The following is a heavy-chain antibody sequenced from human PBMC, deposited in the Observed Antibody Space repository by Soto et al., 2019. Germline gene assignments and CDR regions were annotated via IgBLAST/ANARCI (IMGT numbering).Heavy chain of an antibody. CDR1: GFTFSSYA. Sequence: QVQLVESGGGVVQPGRSLRLSCAASGFTFSSYAMHWVRQAPGKGLEWVALISYDGSNKYYADSVKGRFTISRDNSKNTLYLQMNSLRAEDTAVYYCARDQGITAAGTFDYWGQGTLVTVSS. CDR3: ARDQGITAAGTFDY. D-gene: IGHD6-13*01. V-gene: IGHV3-30-3*01. J-gene: IGHJ4*02. CDR2: ISYDGSNK.